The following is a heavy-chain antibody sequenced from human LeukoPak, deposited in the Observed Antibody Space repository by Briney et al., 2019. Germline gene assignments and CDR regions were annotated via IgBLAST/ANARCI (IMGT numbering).Heavy chain of an antibody. J-gene: IGHJ4*02. CDR3: ARQRSDYFDY. CDR1: GGSISSSSYY. V-gene: IGHV4-39*01. Sequence: TSETLSLTCTVSGGSISSSSYYWGWIHQPPGTGLEWIGSIYYSGSTYYNPSLKSRVTISVDTSKNQFSLKLSSVTAADTAVYYCARQRSDYFDYWGQGTLVTVSS. CDR2: IYYSGST. D-gene: IGHD1-26*01.